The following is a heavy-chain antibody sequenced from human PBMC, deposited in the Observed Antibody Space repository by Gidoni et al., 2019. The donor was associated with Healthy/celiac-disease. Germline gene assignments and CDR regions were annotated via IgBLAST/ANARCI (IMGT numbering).Heavy chain of an antibody. Sequence: QVQLVESGGGVVQPGRSLRLSCAASGFTFRRYSMHWVRQAPGKGLEWVAVISYDGSNKYYADSVKGRFTISRDNSKNTLYLQMNSLRAEDTAVYYCARDKRGIWSIPYYYYGMDVWGQGTTVTVSS. V-gene: IGHV3-30*01. CDR2: ISYDGSNK. CDR3: ARDKRGIWSIPYYYYGMDV. D-gene: IGHD2-8*01. J-gene: IGHJ6*02. CDR1: GFTFRRYS.